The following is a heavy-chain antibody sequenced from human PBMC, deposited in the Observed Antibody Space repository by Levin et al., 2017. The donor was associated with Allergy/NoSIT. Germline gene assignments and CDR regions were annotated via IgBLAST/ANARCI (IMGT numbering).Heavy chain of an antibody. D-gene: IGHD6-19*01. CDR3: ARADGYNSGWYGYYYYGMDV. CDR2: IYSGGDT. Sequence: GGSLRLSCAASGFSVSSNYMTWVRQAPGKGLEWVSVIYSGGDTYYGDSVKGRFTISRDDSKNTLYLQMNSLRVEDTAVYYCARADGYNSGWYGYYYYGMDVWGQGTTVTVSS. V-gene: IGHV3-66*01. CDR1: GFSVSSNY. J-gene: IGHJ6*02.